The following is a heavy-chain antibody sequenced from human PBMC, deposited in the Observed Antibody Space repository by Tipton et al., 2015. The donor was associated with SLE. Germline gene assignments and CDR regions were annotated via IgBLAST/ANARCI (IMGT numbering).Heavy chain of an antibody. Sequence: TLSLTCSVSDYSINSNNWWVWIRQPPGKGLEWIGYIYYTGKIHYNPSLESRVTISIDTSKNQFSLKLSSVTAVDTAVYYCARKVDSSGYSSSGQGPLAIVSS. D-gene: IGHD3-22*01. CDR1: DYSINSNNW. J-gene: IGHJ5*02. CDR3: ARKVDSSGYSS. V-gene: IGHV4-28*02. CDR2: IYYTGKI.